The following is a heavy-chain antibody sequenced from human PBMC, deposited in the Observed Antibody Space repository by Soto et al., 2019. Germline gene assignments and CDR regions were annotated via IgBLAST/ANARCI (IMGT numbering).Heavy chain of an antibody. CDR3: ARWDIVVVPAAIQDYYYYYGMDV. CDR2: INSDGSST. D-gene: IGHD2-2*01. V-gene: IGHV3-74*01. CDR1: GFTFSSYW. Sequence: GGSLRLSCAASGFTFSSYWMHWVRQAPGKGLVWVSRINSDGSSTSYADSVKGRFTISRDNAKNTLYLQMNSLRAEDTAVYYCARWDIVVVPAAIQDYYYYYGMDVWGQGTTVTVSS. J-gene: IGHJ6*02.